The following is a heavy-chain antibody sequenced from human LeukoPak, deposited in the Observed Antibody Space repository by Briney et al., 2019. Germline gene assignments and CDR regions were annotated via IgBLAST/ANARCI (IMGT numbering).Heavy chain of an antibody. CDR2: IYYSGST. CDR1: GGSISSGDYY. J-gene: IGHJ4*02. Sequence: SETLSLTCTVSGGSISSGDYYWSWIRQPPGKGLEWIGYIYYSGSTYYNPSLKSRVTISVDTSKYQFSLKLSSVTAADTAVYYCARNYYYGSGSYFHWGQGTLVTVSS. D-gene: IGHD3-10*01. V-gene: IGHV4-30-4*01. CDR3: ARNYYYGSGSYFH.